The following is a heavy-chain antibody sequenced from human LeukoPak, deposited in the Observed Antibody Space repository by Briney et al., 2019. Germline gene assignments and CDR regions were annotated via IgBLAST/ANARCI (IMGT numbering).Heavy chain of an antibody. D-gene: IGHD2-21*02. CDR3: ARGPLAYCGGDCSVPFDY. J-gene: IGHJ4*02. V-gene: IGHV1-3*03. CDR2: INAGNGNT. CDR1: GYTFTSYA. Sequence: ASVKVSCKAPGYTFTSYAMHWVRQAPGQRLEWMGWINAGNGNTKYSQEFQGRVTITRDTSASTAYMELSSLRSEDMAVYHCARGPLAYCGGDCSVPFDYWGQGTLVTVSS.